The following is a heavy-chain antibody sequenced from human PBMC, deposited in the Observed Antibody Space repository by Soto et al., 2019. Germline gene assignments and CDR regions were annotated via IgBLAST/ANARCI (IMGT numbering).Heavy chain of an antibody. CDR1: GFIFKNAW. CDR3: TRDWGSGWY. D-gene: IGHD6-19*01. V-gene: IGHV3-15*01. Sequence: EMQLVESGGGLVKPGGSLRLSCAASGFIFKNAWMNWVRQAPGKGLEWVGRIKTEIEGGTRDYAAPVKGRFIISRDDSKNTLFLQMNSLQIEDTAFYYCTRDWGSGWYWGQGALVTVST. J-gene: IGHJ4*02. CDR2: IKTEIEGGTR.